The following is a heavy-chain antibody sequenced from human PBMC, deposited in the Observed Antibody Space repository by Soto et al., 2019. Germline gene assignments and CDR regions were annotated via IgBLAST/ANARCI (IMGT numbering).Heavy chain of an antibody. D-gene: IGHD2-8*01. J-gene: IGHJ4*02. Sequence: QVQLQESGPGLVKPSQTLSLTCTVSGGSISSGDYYWSWIRQPPGKGLEWIGYILYSGTTNYNPSLESRLTISVDTSKNQFSLKLTSVTAADTDVYYCDRNGALDYWGRGTLVTVSS. CDR1: GGSISSGDYY. V-gene: IGHV4-30-4*01. CDR3: DRNGALDY. CDR2: ILYSGTT.